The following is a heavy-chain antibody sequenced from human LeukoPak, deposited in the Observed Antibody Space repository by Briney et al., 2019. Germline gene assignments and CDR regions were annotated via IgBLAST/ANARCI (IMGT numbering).Heavy chain of an antibody. V-gene: IGHV1-2*02. CDR3: ARDYYDSSGYYSNWFDP. CDR2: INPNSGGT. D-gene: IGHD3-22*01. Sequence: ASVKVSCKASGYTFTGYYMHWVRQAPGQGLEWMGWINPNSGGTNYAQKFQGRVTMTRDTSISTAYMELSRLRSDDTAVYYCARDYYDSSGYYSNWFDPWGREPWSPSPQ. J-gene: IGHJ5*02. CDR1: GYTFTGYY.